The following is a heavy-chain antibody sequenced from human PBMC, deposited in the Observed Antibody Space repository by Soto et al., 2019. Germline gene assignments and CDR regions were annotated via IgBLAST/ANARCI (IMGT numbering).Heavy chain of an antibody. CDR2: ISSSRSYI. D-gene: IGHD2-2*01. CDR1: GFNFTNYG. J-gene: IGHJ5*02. Sequence: EVQVVESGGGLVKPGGSLRLSCVASGFNFTNYGMNWVRQAPGKGLEWVSTISSSRSYISYADSVKGRFTISRDKAKISVYLQMNSLRAKDTAVYYCARSDGTSTSCDVVWFDPWGQGTLVTVSS. CDR3: ARSDGTSTSCDVVWFDP. V-gene: IGHV3-21*01.